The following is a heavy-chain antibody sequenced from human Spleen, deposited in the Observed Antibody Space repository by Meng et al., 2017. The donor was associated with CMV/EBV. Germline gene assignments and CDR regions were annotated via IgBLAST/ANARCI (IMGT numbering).Heavy chain of an antibody. CDR2: ISSRSTYI. CDR3: ARGFGANSSPDNWFDR. D-gene: IGHD4/OR15-4a*01. J-gene: IGHJ5*02. V-gene: IGHV3-21*01. CDR1: GFTFSNYS. Sequence: ESLKISCADSGFTFSNYSMKWVRQAPGKGLEWVSSISSRSTYIYYADSVKGRFTISRDNAKNSLYLQMNSLRGEDTAVYYCARGFGANSSPDNWFDRWGQGTLVTVSS.